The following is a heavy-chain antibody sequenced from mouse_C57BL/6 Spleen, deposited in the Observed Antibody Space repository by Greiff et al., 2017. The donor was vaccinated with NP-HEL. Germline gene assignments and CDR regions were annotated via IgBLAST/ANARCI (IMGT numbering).Heavy chain of an antibody. CDR1: GFTFSSYA. J-gene: IGHJ1*03. V-gene: IGHV5-4*03. D-gene: IGHD3-3*01. Sequence: EVKLVEPGGGLVKPGGSLKLSCAASGFTFSSYAMSWVRQTPETRLEWVATISDGGSYTYSPDNVKGRFTFSRDNAKNNLYLQMSHLKSEDTAMYYCARGRGDEGYFDVWGTGTTVTVSS. CDR2: ISDGGSYT. CDR3: ARGRGDEGYFDV.